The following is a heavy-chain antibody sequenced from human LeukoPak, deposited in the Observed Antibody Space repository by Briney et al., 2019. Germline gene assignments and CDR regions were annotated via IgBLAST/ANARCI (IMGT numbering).Heavy chain of an antibody. CDR3: ARDYYDSSGYLWG. D-gene: IGHD3-22*01. CDR2: INSDGSST. V-gene: IGHV3-74*01. CDR1: GFTFSSYW. J-gene: IGHJ4*02. Sequence: PGGSLRLSCAASGFTFSSYWMHWVRQAPGKGQVWVSRINSDGSSTSYADSVKGRFTISRDNAKNTLYLQMNSLRAEDTAVYYCARDYYDSSGYLWGWGQGTLVTVSS.